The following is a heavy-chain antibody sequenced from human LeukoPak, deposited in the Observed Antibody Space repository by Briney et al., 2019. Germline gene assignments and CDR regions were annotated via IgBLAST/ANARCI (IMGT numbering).Heavy chain of an antibody. V-gene: IGHV1-2*02. CDR3: ARGYYDSSGYENN. CDR1: GYTFTGYY. J-gene: IGHJ4*02. CDR2: INPNSGGT. D-gene: IGHD3-22*01. Sequence: GASVKVSCKASGYTFTGYYMHWVRQAPGQGLEWMGWINPNSGGTNYAQKFQGRVTMTRDTSISTAYMELSRLRSDDTAVYYCARGYYDSSGYENNWGQGTLVTVSS.